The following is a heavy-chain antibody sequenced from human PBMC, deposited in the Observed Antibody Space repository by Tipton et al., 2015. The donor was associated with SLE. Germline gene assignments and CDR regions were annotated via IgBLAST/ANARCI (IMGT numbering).Heavy chain of an antibody. CDR1: GLTFSSSA. CDR3: AREKLGAAFDF. Sequence: SLRLSCAVSGLTFSSSAMSWVRQAPGKGPEWVSAISGSGGSMYYVESVKGRFTISRDNSKNTLYLQMNSLRAEDTAVYYCAREKLGAAFDFWGHGTLVTVSS. D-gene: IGHD3-3*01. V-gene: IGHV3-23*01. J-gene: IGHJ4*01. CDR2: ISGSGGSM.